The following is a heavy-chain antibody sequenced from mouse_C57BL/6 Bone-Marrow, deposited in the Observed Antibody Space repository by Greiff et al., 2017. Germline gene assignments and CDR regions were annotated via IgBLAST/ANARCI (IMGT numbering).Heavy chain of an antibody. CDR2: LFPGSGST. J-gene: IGHJ4*01. CDR3: ARSGDGYLYYYAMDY. CDR1: GYTFTDYY. Sequence: VQLQESGPELVKPGASVKISCKASGYTFTDYYINWVKQRPGQGLEWIGWLFPGSGSTYYNEKFKGKAPLTVDKSSSTAYMLLSSLTSEDSAVYFCARSGDGYLYYYAMDYWGQGTSVTVSS. D-gene: IGHD2-3*01. V-gene: IGHV1-75*01.